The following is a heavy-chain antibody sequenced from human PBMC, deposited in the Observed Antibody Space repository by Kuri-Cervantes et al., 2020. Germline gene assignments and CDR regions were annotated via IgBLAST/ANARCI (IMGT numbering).Heavy chain of an antibody. CDR2: IYPGDFDT. J-gene: IGHJ4*02. CDR3: ARWDSSSSGDYFDY. CDR1: GYSFTNNW. Sequence: KVSCKGSGYSFTNNWIGWVRQLPGKGLEWMGIIYPGDFDTRYSPSFQGQVTISADKSINTAYLQWSSLKASDSAMYYCARWDSSSSGDYFDYWGQGTLVTVSS. D-gene: IGHD6-6*01. V-gene: IGHV5-51*01.